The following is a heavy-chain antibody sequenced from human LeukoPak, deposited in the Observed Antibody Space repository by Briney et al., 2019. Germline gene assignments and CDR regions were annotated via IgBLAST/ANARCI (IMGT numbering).Heavy chain of an antibody. J-gene: IGHJ4*02. CDR3: ARRAGAYSHPYDY. D-gene: IGHD4/OR15-4a*01. V-gene: IGHV3-48*03. Sequence: GGSLRLSCAASGFTFSTYGMHWVRQAPGKGLEWLSYISSSGKTIYYADSVKGRLTISRDNAKNSLYLQMNSLRAEDTAVYYCARRAGAYSHPYDYWGQGTLVTVSS. CDR2: ISSSGKTI. CDR1: GFTFSTYG.